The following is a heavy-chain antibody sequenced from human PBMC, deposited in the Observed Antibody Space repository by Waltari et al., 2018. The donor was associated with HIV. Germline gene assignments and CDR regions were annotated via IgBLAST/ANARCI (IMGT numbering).Heavy chain of an antibody. CDR2: TYPSDSDT. Sequence: EVHLVQSGAEVKKPGVSLKISCKSSGYSFPSYCLGWVRQLPGNGREWMGITYPSDSDTRYSPSFQGQVTISADKSISTAYLQWSSLKASDTAMYYCATHGSTYYYDSSGYYPFDYWGQGILVTVSS. CDR3: ATHGSTYYYDSSGYYPFDY. D-gene: IGHD3-22*01. CDR1: GYSFPSYC. V-gene: IGHV5-51*01. J-gene: IGHJ4*02.